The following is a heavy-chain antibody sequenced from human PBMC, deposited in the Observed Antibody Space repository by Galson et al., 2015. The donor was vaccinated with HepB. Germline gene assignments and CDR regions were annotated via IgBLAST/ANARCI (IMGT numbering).Heavy chain of an antibody. CDR1: GFTVSSNY. V-gene: IGHV3-66*01. Sequence: SLRLSCAASGFTVSSNYMSWVRQAPGKGLEWVSVIYSGGSTYYADSVKGRFTISRDNSKNTLYLQMNSLRAEDTAVYYCARELVLTSDSVVWGQGTLVTVSS. J-gene: IGHJ4*02. CDR3: ARELVLTSDSVV. CDR2: IYSGGST. D-gene: IGHD6-13*01.